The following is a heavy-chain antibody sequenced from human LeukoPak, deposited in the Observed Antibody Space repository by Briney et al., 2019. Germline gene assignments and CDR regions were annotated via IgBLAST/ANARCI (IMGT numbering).Heavy chain of an antibody. Sequence: GRSLRLSCAASGFTFSSYAMHWVRQAPDKGLEWVAVISYDGSNKYYADSVKGRFTISRDNSKNTLYLQMNSLRAEDTAVYYCAREGSWYEFDYWGQGTLVTVSS. V-gene: IGHV3-30-3*01. CDR2: ISYDGSNK. CDR3: AREGSWYEFDY. D-gene: IGHD6-13*01. J-gene: IGHJ4*02. CDR1: GFTFSSYA.